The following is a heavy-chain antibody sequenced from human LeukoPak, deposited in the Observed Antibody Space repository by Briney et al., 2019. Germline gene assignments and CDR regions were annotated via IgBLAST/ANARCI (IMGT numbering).Heavy chain of an antibody. CDR3: ARLMAGGTYRAAFDI. Sequence: GESLKISCKTSGYNFTTYWIAWVRQMPGKGLERMGIIYPGDSDTRYSPSFQGQVTISADKSISTAYLQWSSLKASDTAIYHCARLMAGGTYRAAFDIWGQGTMVTVSS. J-gene: IGHJ3*02. V-gene: IGHV5-51*01. D-gene: IGHD1-1*01. CDR1: GYNFTTYW. CDR2: IYPGDSDT.